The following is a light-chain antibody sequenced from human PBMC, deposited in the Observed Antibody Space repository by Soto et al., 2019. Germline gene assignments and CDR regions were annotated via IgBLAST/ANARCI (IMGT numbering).Light chain of an antibody. CDR3: HQYNSWPLT. Sequence: ETVMTQSPATLSVYPGERATLSCRASQSLGGNLAWYQQKPGQGPRLLIYDASNRATGIPVRFSGSGSGTEFTLTISSLQYEDFAVYYCHQYNSWPLTFGGGTKVDIK. V-gene: IGKV3D-15*01. CDR2: DAS. J-gene: IGKJ4*01. CDR1: QSLGGN.